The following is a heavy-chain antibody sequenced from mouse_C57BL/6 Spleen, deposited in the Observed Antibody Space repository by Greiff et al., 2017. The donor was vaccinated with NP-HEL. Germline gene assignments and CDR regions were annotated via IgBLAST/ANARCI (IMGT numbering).Heavy chain of an antibody. CDR3: ARSGKLGRPLDY. D-gene: IGHD4-1*01. CDR2: FNPSTGGT. V-gene: IGHV1-42*01. J-gene: IGHJ2*01. CDR1: GYSFTGYY. Sequence: VQLQQSGPELVKPGASVKISCKASGYSFTGYYMNWVKQSPEKSLEWIGEFNPSTGGTTYNQTFKAKATLTVDKSSSTAYMQLKSLTSEDSAVYYCARSGKLGRPLDYWGQGTTLTVSS.